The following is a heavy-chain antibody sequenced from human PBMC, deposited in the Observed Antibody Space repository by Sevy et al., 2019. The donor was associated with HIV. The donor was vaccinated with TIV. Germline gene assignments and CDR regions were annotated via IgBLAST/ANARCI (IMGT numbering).Heavy chain of an antibody. Sequence: GGYLRLSCAASGFTFSNAWMSWVRQAPGKGLERVGRIKSKTDGGTTEYAAPVKGRFTISRDDSKNTLYLQMNNLKPEDTVVYYYTTDPITMVRGTDYWGQATLVTVSS. J-gene: IGHJ4*02. CDR3: TTDPITMVRGTDY. CDR1: GFTFSNAW. CDR2: IKSKTDGGTT. D-gene: IGHD3-10*01. V-gene: IGHV3-15*01.